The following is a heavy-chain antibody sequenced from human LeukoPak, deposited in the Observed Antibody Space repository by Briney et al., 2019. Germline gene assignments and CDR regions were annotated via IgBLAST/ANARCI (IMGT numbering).Heavy chain of an antibody. J-gene: IGHJ4*02. V-gene: IGHV3-11*01. Sequence: GGSLRLSCAASGFTFSDYYMSWIRQAPVKALEWVSYISSSGSTIYYADSVKGRFTISRDNAKNSLYLQMNSLRAEDTAVYYCARVRAAIVSDYWGQGTLVTVSS. D-gene: IGHD5-18*01. CDR2: ISSSGSTI. CDR1: GFTFSDYY. CDR3: ARVRAAIVSDY.